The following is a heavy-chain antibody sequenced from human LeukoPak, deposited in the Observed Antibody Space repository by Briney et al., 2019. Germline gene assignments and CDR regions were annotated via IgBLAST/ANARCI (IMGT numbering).Heavy chain of an antibody. CDR1: GGSVSSGSYY. CDR3: AREAPMGAFDI. Sequence: PSETLSLTCTVSGGSVSSGSYYWSWIRQPPGKGLEWIGYIYYSGSTNYNPSLKSRVTISVDTSKNQFSLKLYSVTAADTAVYYCAREAPMGAFDIWGQGTMVTVSS. J-gene: IGHJ3*02. CDR2: IYYSGST. D-gene: IGHD1-26*01. V-gene: IGHV4-61*01.